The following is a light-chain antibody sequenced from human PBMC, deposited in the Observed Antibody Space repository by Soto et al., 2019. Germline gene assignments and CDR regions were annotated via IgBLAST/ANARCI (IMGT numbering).Light chain of an antibody. V-gene: IGLV2-8*01. J-gene: IGLJ2*01. CDR3: SSYAGSSTWV. CDR1: SSDVGGSNY. Sequence: QSVPTQPPSASGSPGQSATISCTGTSSDVGGSNYVSWYQQYPGKAPKLMIYEVIKRPSGVPDRFSGSKSGNTASLTVSGIQAEYEADYYCSSYAGSSTWVFGGGTKLTVL. CDR2: EVI.